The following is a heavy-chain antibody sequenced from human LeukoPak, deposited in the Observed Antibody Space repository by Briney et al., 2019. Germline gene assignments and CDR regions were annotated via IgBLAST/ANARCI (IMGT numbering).Heavy chain of an antibody. V-gene: IGHV4-34*01. Sequence: SETLSLTCAVYGGSFSGYYWSWIRQPPGKGLEWIGEINHSGSTNYNLSLKSRVIISVDTSKNQFSLKLSSVTAADTAVYYCARGASYYYGSGSPWHYWGQGTLVTVSS. CDR3: ARGASYYYGSGSPWHY. J-gene: IGHJ4*02. CDR2: INHSGST. D-gene: IGHD3-10*01. CDR1: GGSFSGYY.